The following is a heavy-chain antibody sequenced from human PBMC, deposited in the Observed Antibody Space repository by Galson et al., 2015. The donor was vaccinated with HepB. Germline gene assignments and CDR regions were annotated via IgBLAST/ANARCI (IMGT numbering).Heavy chain of an antibody. CDR1: GFTFSIYA. V-gene: IGHV3-23*01. D-gene: IGHD3-22*01. J-gene: IGHJ4*02. CDR2: ISGTGGST. Sequence: SLRLSCAASGFTFSIYAMSWVRQAPGKGLEWVSAISGTGGSTYYADSVKGRFTISRDNSKNTLYLQMNSLRAEDTAVYYCAKGPPNYYDSDGYRGPFDYWGQGTLVTVSS. CDR3: AKGPPNYYDSDGYRGPFDY.